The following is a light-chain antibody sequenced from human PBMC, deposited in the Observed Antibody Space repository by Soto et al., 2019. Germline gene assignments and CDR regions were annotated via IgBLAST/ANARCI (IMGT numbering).Light chain of an antibody. Sequence: SYDLTQPPSVSVAPGQTARITCGGNNIGRKAVHWYQHNPGQAPVLVVYDDSDRPLGIPVRFSGSNSGNTATLTISSVEAGDEADYYCQVWDSNFDHMVFGGGTKLTVL. V-gene: IGLV3-21*02. CDR1: NIGRKA. CDR2: DDS. CDR3: QVWDSNFDHMV. J-gene: IGLJ2*01.